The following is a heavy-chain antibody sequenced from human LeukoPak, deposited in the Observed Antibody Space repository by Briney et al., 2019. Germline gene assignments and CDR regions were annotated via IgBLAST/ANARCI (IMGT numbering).Heavy chain of an antibody. CDR2: VHHNGST. CDR3: ASGTTYYYNYGMDV. V-gene: IGHV4-4*02. CDR1: GHSISSNNW. Sequence: SETLSLTCTVSGHSISSNNWLSWLRQPPGTGLGWIEEVHHNGSTNYTPSLKSRVTISVDTSKNQFSLKLSSVTAADTAVYYCASGTTYYYNYGMDVWGQGTTVTVSS. J-gene: IGHJ6*02. D-gene: IGHD1-1*01.